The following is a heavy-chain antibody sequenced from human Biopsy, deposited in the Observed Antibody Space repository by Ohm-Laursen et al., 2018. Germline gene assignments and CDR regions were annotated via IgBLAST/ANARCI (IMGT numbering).Heavy chain of an antibody. Sequence: GSSVKVSCKASGGTFSNYAISWVRQAPGEGLEWIGGIIAVSGLVNYAPKFQGRVSITADKSTTTAYMELSNLKSEDTAVYYCATPFQYYDSWGGYPPFDHWGQGTLVTVSS. J-gene: IGHJ4*02. CDR1: GGTFSNYA. CDR2: IIAVSGLV. CDR3: ATPFQYYDSWGGYPPFDH. D-gene: IGHD3-3*01. V-gene: IGHV1-69*17.